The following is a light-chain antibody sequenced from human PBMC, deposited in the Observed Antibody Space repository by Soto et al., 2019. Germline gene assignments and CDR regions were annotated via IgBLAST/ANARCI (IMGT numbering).Light chain of an antibody. CDR1: QSVSSNY. CDR2: IAS. V-gene: IGKV3-20*01. Sequence: EIVLTQSPGTLSLSPGERATLSCRASQSVSSNYLAWYQQKTGQTPRLLIYIASSRAPGIPDRFSGSGSGKHVTLTISRVEPEDFAVYYCQQYGSSPWTFGQGTKVEIK. CDR3: QQYGSSPWT. J-gene: IGKJ1*01.